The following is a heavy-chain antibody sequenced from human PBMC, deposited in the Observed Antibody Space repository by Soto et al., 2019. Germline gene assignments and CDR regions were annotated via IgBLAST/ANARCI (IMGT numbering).Heavy chain of an antibody. CDR2: IYSGGST. Sequence: EVQLVETGGGLIQPGGSLRLSCAASGFTVSSNYMSWVRQAPGKGLEWVSVIYSGGSTYYADSVKGRFTISRDNSKNTLYLQMNSLRAEDTAVYYCARDLGAVAGTGGADIWGQGTMVTVSS. D-gene: IGHD6-19*01. V-gene: IGHV3-53*02. CDR1: GFTVSSNY. J-gene: IGHJ3*02. CDR3: ARDLGAVAGTGGADI.